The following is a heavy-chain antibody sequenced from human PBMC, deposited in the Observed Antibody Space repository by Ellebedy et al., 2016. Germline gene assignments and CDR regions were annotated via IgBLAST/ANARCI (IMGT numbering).Heavy chain of an antibody. J-gene: IGHJ4*02. CDR1: GGSISSGDSY. CDR2: IYYSGST. V-gene: IGHV4-30-4*01. Sequence: SETLSLSXTVSGGSISSGDSYWSWIRQPPGKGLEWIGYIYYSGSTYCHPSLKSRVTKSVDTSKNQFSLKLSSVTAADTAVYYCARHPPPHILGALGFDYWGQGTLVTVSS. D-gene: IGHD3-9*01. CDR3: ARHPPPHILGALGFDY.